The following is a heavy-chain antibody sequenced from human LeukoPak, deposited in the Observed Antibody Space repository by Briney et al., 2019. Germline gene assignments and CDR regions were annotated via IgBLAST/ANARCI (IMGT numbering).Heavy chain of an antibody. CDR2: LGRSGEYK. CDR3: VKDRPCETCMPMDA. CDR1: GFTFTDYS. D-gene: IGHD2-2*01. V-gene: IGHV3-23*01. J-gene: IGHJ6*02. Sequence: PGGSLRLSCAASGFTFTDYSMSWVRQAPGNGLEWVAGLGRSGEYKYYADSVKGRFTISRDNSKDTVSLQMNSLRAEDSAIYFCVKDRPCETCMPMDAWGQGTTVTVSS.